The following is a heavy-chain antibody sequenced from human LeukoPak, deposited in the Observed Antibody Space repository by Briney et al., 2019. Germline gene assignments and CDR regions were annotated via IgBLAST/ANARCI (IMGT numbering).Heavy chain of an antibody. CDR2: IYYSGST. Sequence: PSETLSLTCTVSGGSISSYYWSWIRQPPGKGLEWIGYIYYSGSTNYNPSLKSRVTISVDTSKNQFSLKLSSVTAADTAVYYCARGLGSSWGYYYYYYMDVWGKGTTVTVSS. V-gene: IGHV4-59*01. J-gene: IGHJ6*03. D-gene: IGHD6-13*01. CDR3: ARGLGSSWGYYYYYYMDV. CDR1: GGSISSYY.